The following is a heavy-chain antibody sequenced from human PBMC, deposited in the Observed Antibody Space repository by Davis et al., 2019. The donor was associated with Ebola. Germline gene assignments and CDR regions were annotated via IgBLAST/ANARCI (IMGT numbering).Heavy chain of an antibody. J-gene: IGHJ4*02. D-gene: IGHD6-19*01. CDR3: AREVAVAYFDY. Sequence: GESLKISCAASGFTFTNAWMSWVRQAPGKGLEWVANIKQDGSEKYYVDSVKGRFTISRDNAKNSLYLQMNSLRAEDTAVYYCAREVAVAYFDYWGQGTLVTVSS. CDR1: GFTFTNAW. CDR2: IKQDGSEK. V-gene: IGHV3-7*01.